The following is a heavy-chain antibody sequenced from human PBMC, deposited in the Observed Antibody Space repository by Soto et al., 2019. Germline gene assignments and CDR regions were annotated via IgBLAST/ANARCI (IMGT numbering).Heavy chain of an antibody. Sequence: ASVKVSCKASGFTFTSSAVQWVQQARGQRLEWIGWIVVGSGNTNYAQKFQERVTITRDMSTSTAYMELSSLRSEDTAVYYCAADSEGGYYYYYGMDVWGQGTTVTVSS. J-gene: IGHJ6*02. CDR2: IVVGSGNT. V-gene: IGHV1-58*01. CDR1: GFTFTSSA. CDR3: AADSEGGYYYYYGMDV.